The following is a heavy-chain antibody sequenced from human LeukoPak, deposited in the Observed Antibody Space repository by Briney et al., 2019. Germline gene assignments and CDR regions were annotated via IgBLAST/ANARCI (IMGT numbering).Heavy chain of an antibody. D-gene: IGHD3-10*01. Sequence: ASVKVSCKSSGYTFTTYGITWVRQAPGQGLEWMGWISTYNGNTNYAQKLQGRVTMTTDTSTSTANMELRSLRSDDTAVYYCARVLLWFGEFDYWGQGTLVTVS. V-gene: IGHV1-18*01. CDR3: ARVLLWFGEFDY. CDR2: ISTYNGNT. CDR1: GYTFTTYG. J-gene: IGHJ4*02.